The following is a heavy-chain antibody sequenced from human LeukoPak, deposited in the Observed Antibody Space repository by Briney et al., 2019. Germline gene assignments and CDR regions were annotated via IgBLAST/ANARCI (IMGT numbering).Heavy chain of an antibody. CDR3: ARDPYSGAYGADYYYMDV. Sequence: GGSLRLSCAASGFTFSTFNMNWVRQAPGKGLEWVASITSTSTYMFYADSVRGRFTISRDNAANSLFLQMDSLRGEDTAVYYCARDPYSGAYGADYYYMDVWGRGTTVTVS. CDR2: ITSTSTYM. CDR1: GFTFSTFN. D-gene: IGHD1-26*01. J-gene: IGHJ6*03. V-gene: IGHV3-21*01.